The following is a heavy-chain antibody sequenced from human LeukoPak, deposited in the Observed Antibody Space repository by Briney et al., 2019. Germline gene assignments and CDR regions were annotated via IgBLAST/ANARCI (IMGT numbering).Heavy chain of an antibody. V-gene: IGHV3-23*01. Sequence: GGSLRLSCAASGFTFSSYAMSWVRQAPGKGLEWVSAISGSGGSTYYADSVKGRFTISRDNSKNTLYLQMNSLKAEDRALYYCAKDQFLLRCGELLYYWGQGTVVTVSS. CDR2: ISGSGGST. J-gene: IGHJ4*02. CDR1: GFTFSSYA. D-gene: IGHD3-10*01. CDR3: AKDQFLLRCGELLYY.